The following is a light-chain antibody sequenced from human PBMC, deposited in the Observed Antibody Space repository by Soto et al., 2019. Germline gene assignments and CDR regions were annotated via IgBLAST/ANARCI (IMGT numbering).Light chain of an antibody. CDR1: HSVSSD. Sequence: EIVMTQSPATLSVSPGERATLSCRASHSVSSDLAWYQQKPGQAPRLLIGASTRATGIPDRFSDSGSGTDFTLTISRLEPEDFAVYYCQQFAASPRTFGQGTKVDIK. CDR2: GAS. V-gene: IGKV3D-15*01. CDR3: QQFAASPRT. J-gene: IGKJ1*01.